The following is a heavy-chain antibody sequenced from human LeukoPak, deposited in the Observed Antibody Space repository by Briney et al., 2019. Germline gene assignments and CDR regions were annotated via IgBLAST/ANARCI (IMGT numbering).Heavy chain of an antibody. CDR1: GITLSNYG. J-gene: IGHJ4*02. V-gene: IGHV3-23*01. Sequence: GGSLRLSCAVSGITLSNYGMSWVRQAPGKGLEWVAGISVSGGRTNYADSVKGRFTISRDNPKNTLYLQMNSLRAEDTAVYFCAKRGVVIRVILVGFHKEATSFDSWGQGALVTVSS. D-gene: IGHD2-21*01. CDR3: AKRGVVIRVILVGFHKEATSFDS. CDR2: ISVSGGRT.